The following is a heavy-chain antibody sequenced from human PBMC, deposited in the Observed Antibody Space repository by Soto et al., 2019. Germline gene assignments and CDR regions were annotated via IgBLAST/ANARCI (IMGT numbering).Heavy chain of an antibody. CDR3: ARDRPGVDIVATIGHAFDI. CDR2: IIPILGIA. CDR1: GGTFSSYT. J-gene: IGHJ3*02. Sequence: GASVKVSCKASGGTFSSYTISWVRQAPGQGLEWMGRIIPILGIANYAQKFQGRVTITADKSTSTAYMELSSLRSEDTAVYYCARDRPGVDIVATIGHAFDIWGQGTMVTVSS. D-gene: IGHD5-12*01. V-gene: IGHV1-69*04.